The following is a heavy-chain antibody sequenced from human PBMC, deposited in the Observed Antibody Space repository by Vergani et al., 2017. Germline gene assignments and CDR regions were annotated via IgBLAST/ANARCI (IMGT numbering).Heavy chain of an antibody. CDR2: SSASGGPT. CDR3: AGAYGRYDWFDS. V-gene: IGHV3-23*01. Sequence: EVQLLESGGDLVQPGGSLRLSCTASGFIFSTYAMSWVRQAPGKGLEWVSGSSASGGPTYYADSVKGRVTISRDNSKNTLYLQMNSLRVEDTAVYYCAGAYGRYDWFDSWGQRTLVTVSS. J-gene: IGHJ5*01. D-gene: IGHD3-16*01. CDR1: GFIFSTYA.